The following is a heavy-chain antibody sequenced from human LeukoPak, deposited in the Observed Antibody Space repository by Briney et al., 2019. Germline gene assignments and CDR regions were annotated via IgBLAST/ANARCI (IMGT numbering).Heavy chain of an antibody. J-gene: IGHJ6*03. CDR3: AKAGVAGTGYYYMDV. D-gene: IGHD6-19*01. CDR2: IRYDGSNK. V-gene: IGHV3-30*02. Sequence: GGSLRLSCAASGFTFSSYGMHWVRQAPGKGLEWVAFIRYDGSNKYYADSVKGRFTISRDNSKNTLYLQMNSLRAEDTAVYYCAKAGVAGTGYYYMDVWGKETTVTVS. CDR1: GFTFSSYG.